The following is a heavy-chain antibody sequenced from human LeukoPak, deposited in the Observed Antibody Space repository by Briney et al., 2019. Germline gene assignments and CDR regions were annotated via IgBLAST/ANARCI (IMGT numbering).Heavy chain of an antibody. D-gene: IGHD3-10*01. J-gene: IGHJ4*02. Sequence: GGSLRLSCSASGFTFSSYVVTWVRQAPGQGLEWVSAISGSGDDTYYADSVKGRFTTSRDNSKNTLYLQMNSLRAEDTAVYYCAKKEAMIRGVPYYYDFWGQGTLVTVSS. CDR3: AKKEAMIRGVPYYYDF. CDR1: GFTFSSYV. CDR2: ISGSGDDT. V-gene: IGHV3-23*01.